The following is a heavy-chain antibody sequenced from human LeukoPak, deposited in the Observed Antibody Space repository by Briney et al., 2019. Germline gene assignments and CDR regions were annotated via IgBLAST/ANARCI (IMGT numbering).Heavy chain of an antibody. Sequence: ASVKVSCKASGYTFTSYDINWVRQATGQGLEWMGWMNPNSGDTGYAQKFQGRVIMTRDTSTSTIYMEMSSLRSEDTAVYYCARQRGGQYEDGFDMWGQGTMVTVSS. V-gene: IGHV1-8*01. CDR3: ARQRGGQYEDGFDM. CDR1: GYTFTSYD. D-gene: IGHD2-8*01. CDR2: MNPNSGDT. J-gene: IGHJ3*02.